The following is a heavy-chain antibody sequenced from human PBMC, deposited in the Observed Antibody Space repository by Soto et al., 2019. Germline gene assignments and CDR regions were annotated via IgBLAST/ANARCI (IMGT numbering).Heavy chain of an antibody. D-gene: IGHD6-13*01. CDR1: GFTFSSYS. Sequence: AGGSLRLSCAASGFTFSSYSMNWVRQAPGKGLEWVSSISSSSSYIYYADSVKGRFTISRDNAKNSLYLQMTSLTAEDTALYYCATLRSAAHFDYWGQGTLVTVSS. V-gene: IGHV3-21*04. CDR2: ISSSSSYI. J-gene: IGHJ4*02. CDR3: ATLRSAAHFDY.